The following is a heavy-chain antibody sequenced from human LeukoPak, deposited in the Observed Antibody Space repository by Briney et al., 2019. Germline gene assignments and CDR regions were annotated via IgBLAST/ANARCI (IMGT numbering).Heavy chain of an antibody. CDR3: AKGAEDYVWGSIGF. D-gene: IGHD3-16*01. CDR2: ISGSGSST. V-gene: IGHV3-23*01. J-gene: IGHJ4*02. CDR1: EFTFSNYA. Sequence: GGSLRLSCAASEFTFSNYAMSWVRQAPGKGLEWVSVISGSGSSTYYAASVKGRLAISRDNSKNMLYVQMNSLRAEDSAVYYCAKGAEDYVWGSIGFWGQGILVTVSS.